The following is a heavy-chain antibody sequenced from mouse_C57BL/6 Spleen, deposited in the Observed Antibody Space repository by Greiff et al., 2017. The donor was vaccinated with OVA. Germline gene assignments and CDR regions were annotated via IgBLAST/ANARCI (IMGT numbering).Heavy chain of an antibody. CDR2: ICTGGGT. V-gene: IGHV2-9-1*01. CDR3: ARREAGGHWYVDD. J-gene: IGHJ1*03. D-gene: IGHD1-1*02. Sequence: QVQLKESGPGLVAPSQCLSITCTVSGFSFTSYAISWVRQPPGQGLEWLGVICTGGGTTYNSARKARLSSRNDDSKSQIFLKKHRMQTADTAGYYCARREAGGHWYVDDWGTGTTLTVSS. CDR1: GFSFTSYA.